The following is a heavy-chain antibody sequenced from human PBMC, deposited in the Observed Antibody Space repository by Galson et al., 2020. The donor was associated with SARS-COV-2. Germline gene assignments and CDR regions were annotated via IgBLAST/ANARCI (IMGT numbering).Heavy chain of an antibody. V-gene: IGHV4-31*03. CDR3: ARVCVPRITIFGVVDYYYYMDV. CDR1: GGSISSGGYY. CDR2: IYYSGST. Sequence: SETLSLTCTVSGGSISSGGYYWSWIRQHPGKGLEWIGYIYYSGSTYYHPSLKSRVTISVDTSKNQFSLKLSSVTAADTAVYYCARVCVPRITIFGVVDYYYYMDVWGKGTTVTVSS. J-gene: IGHJ6*03. D-gene: IGHD3-3*01.